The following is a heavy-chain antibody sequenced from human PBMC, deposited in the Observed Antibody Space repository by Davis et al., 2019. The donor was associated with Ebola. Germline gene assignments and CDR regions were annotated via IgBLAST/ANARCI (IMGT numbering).Heavy chain of an antibody. CDR2: IYPGDSDP. J-gene: IGHJ3*02. D-gene: IGHD1-20*01. Sequence: GESLKISCQGSGYSFTSYWIGWVRQMPGKGLEWMGIIYPGDSDPRYSPSFQGQVTISADKSISTAYLQWSSLKASDTARYYCATLRRTITGMDDGFDIWGQGTMVTVSS. CDR3: ATLRRTITGMDDGFDI. CDR1: GYSFTSYW. V-gene: IGHV5-51*01.